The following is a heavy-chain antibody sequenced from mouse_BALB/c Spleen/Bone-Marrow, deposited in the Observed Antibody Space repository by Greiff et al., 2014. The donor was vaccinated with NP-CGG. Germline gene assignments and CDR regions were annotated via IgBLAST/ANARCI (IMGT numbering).Heavy chain of an antibody. J-gene: IGHJ4*01. V-gene: IGHV14-3*02. Sequence: EVQLQQSGAELVKPGASVKLSCTASGFNIKDTYMHWVKQRPEQGLDWIGRIDPANGNTKYDPKFQGKATITADTSSNTAYLQLSSLTSEDTAVYYCARERDYDYAYAMDYCGQGTSVTVSS. CDR3: ARERDYDYAYAMDY. CDR2: IDPANGNT. CDR1: GFNIKDTY. D-gene: IGHD2-4*01.